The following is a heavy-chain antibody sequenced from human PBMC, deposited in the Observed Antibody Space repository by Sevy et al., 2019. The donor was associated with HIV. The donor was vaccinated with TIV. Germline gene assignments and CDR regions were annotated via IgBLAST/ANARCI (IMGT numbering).Heavy chain of an antibody. D-gene: IGHD6-25*01. J-gene: IGHJ6*02. CDR3: ARDEGILPAGYYYYGMDV. Sequence: GRSLRLSCAASGFTFSSYAMHWVRQAPGKGLEWVAVISSDGKHKNYADSVKGRFTISRDKSKNTLYLQMNSLRVEDTAVYFCARDEGILPAGYYYYGMDVWGQGTTVTVFS. CDR2: ISSDGKHK. CDR1: GFTFSSYA. V-gene: IGHV3-30*04.